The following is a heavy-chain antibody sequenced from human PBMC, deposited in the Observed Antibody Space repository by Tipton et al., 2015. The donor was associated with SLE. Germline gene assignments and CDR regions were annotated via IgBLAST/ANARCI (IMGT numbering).Heavy chain of an antibody. D-gene: IGHD5-12*01. CDR2: LYNSGTT. CDR3: ARGGVGGYDYFDH. J-gene: IGHJ4*02. Sequence: TLSLTCTVSGGSITSSHYYWGWIRQPPGKGLEWIGSLYNSGTTYYNPSLKSRITISVDTSKNHFSLKLSSVTAADTAVYYCARGGVGGYDYFDHWGQGTLVTVSS. V-gene: IGHV4-39*07. CDR1: GGSITSSHYY.